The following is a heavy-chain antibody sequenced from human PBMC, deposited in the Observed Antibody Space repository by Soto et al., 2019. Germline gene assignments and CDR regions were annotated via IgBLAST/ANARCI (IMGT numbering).Heavy chain of an antibody. CDR3: ARDQVTIFGVVPTGWFDP. D-gene: IGHD3-3*01. J-gene: IGHJ5*02. Sequence: SETLSLTCTVSGGSISSYYWSWIRQPPGKGLEWIRYIYYSGSTNYNPSLKSRVTISVDTSKNQFSLKLSSVTAADTAVYYCARDQVTIFGVVPTGWFDPWGQGTLVTVSS. V-gene: IGHV4-59*01. CDR2: IYYSGST. CDR1: GGSISSYY.